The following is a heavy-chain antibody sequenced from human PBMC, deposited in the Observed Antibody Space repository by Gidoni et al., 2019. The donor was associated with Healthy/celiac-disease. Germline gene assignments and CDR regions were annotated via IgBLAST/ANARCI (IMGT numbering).Heavy chain of an antibody. V-gene: IGHV3-23*01. CDR1: GFTFGSYA. J-gene: IGHJ4*02. CDR2: ISGSGGST. Sequence: EVQLLESGGGLVQPGGSLRLSCAASGFTFGSYAMSWVRQAPGKGLEWVSAISGSGGSTYYADSVKGRFTISRDNSKNTLYLQMNSLRAEDTAVYYCAKSGYYDSSGYYSHWGQGTLVTVSS. D-gene: IGHD3-22*01. CDR3: AKSGYYDSSGYYSH.